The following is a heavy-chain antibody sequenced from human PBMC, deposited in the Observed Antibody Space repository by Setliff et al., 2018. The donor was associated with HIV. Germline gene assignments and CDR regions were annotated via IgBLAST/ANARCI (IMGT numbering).Heavy chain of an antibody. J-gene: IGHJ4*02. V-gene: IGHV1-2*06. D-gene: IGHD6-13*01. CDR1: GYTFTDYY. CDR2: INPNSGGT. CDR3: ARGLVAAGDEAG. Sequence: ASVKVSCKASGYTFTDYYMHWVRQAPGQGLEWMGRINPNSGGTNYAQKFQGRVTMTRGTSTSTAYMELSSLRSEDTAVYYCARGLVAAGDEAGWGQGTLVTVSS.